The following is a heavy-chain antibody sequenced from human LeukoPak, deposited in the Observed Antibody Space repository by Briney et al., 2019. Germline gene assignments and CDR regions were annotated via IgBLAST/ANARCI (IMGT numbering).Heavy chain of an antibody. CDR1: GGSISSYY. CDR2: IYYSDST. CDR3: ASTLSDDSSGYYYVSNYFQH. V-gene: IGHV4-59*08. J-gene: IGHJ1*01. D-gene: IGHD3-22*01. Sequence: SETLSLTCTASGGSISSYYWNWIRQPPGKGLEWIGYIYYSDSTNYNPSLKSRFTISVDTSKNQSSLKLSSVTAADTAVYYFASTLSDDSSGYYYVSNYFQHWGRGTVVTVSS.